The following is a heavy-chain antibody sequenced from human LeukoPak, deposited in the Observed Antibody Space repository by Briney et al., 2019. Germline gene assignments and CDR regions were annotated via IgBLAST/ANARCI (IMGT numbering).Heavy chain of an antibody. D-gene: IGHD3-22*01. CDR2: IYYSGST. J-gene: IGHJ5*02. CDR3: ARGKTYYYDSSVLGWFDP. CDR1: GGSISSYY. V-gene: IGHV4-59*01. Sequence: PSETLSLTCTVSGGSISSYYWSWIRQPPGKGLEWIGYIYYSGSTNYNPSLKSRVTISVDTSKNQFSLKLSSVTAADTAVYYCARGKTYYYDSSVLGWFDPWGQGTLVTVSS.